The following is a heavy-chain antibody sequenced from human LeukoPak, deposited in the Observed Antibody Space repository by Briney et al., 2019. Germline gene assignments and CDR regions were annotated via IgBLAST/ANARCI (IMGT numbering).Heavy chain of an antibody. CDR1: GGTFSSYA. CDR2: IIPIFGTA. Sequence: GASVKVSCKASGGTFSSYAISWVRQAPGQGLEWMGGIIPIFGTANYAQKFQGRVTITADKSTSTAYMELSSLRSEDTAVYYCATDYDSSGNDAFDIWGQGTMVTVSS. D-gene: IGHD3-22*01. V-gene: IGHV1-69*06. J-gene: IGHJ3*02. CDR3: ATDYDSSGNDAFDI.